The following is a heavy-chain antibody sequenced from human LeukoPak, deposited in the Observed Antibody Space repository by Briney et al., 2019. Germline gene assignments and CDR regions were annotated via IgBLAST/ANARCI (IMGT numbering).Heavy chain of an antibody. CDR1: GFTFSSYW. D-gene: IGHD6-19*01. CDR2: IKKDGSEK. J-gene: IGHJ6*03. V-gene: IGHV3-7*01. CDR3: ARGRIAVAGTYIPSNWGPQLYYMDV. Sequence: WGSLRLSCAASGFTFSSYWMSWVRQAPGKGLEWVANIKKDGSEKYYVDSVKGRFTISRDNAKNSVSLQMNSLRAEDTAVYYCARGRIAVAGTYIPSNWGPQLYYMDVWGKGTTVTVSS.